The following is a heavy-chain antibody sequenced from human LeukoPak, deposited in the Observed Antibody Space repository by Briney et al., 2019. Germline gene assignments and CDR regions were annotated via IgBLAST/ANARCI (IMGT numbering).Heavy chain of an antibody. CDR2: ITPSGGI. V-gene: IGHV1-46*01. CDR3: ARVDSTSPHELDY. Sequence: ASVKVSCKASGYTFTSYDINWVRQAPGQGLEWMGMITPSGGISYAQKFQGRVTMTRDMSTNTVYMELSGLRSEDTAVYYCARVDSTSPHELDYWGQGTLVTVSS. J-gene: IGHJ4*02. CDR1: GYTFTSYD. D-gene: IGHD6-6*01.